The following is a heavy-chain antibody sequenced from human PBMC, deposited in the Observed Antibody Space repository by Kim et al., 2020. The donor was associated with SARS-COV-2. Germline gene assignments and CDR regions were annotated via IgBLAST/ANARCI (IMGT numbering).Heavy chain of an antibody. V-gene: IGHV3-15*01. CDR3: TTDVFLTMVRGVVMQVVDL. Sequence: GRFTISRDYSKNTLYLQMNSLKTEDTAVYYCTTDVFLTMVRGVVMQVVDLWGRGTLVTVSS. D-gene: IGHD3-10*01. J-gene: IGHJ2*01.